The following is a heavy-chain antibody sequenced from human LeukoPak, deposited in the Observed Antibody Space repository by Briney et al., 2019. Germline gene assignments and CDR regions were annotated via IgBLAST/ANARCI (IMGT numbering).Heavy chain of an antibody. CDR1: GFTFSSYW. J-gene: IGHJ4*02. V-gene: IGHV3-74*01. Sequence: PGGSLRLSCAASGFTFSSYWLHWVRQAPGKGLVWVSRISNDGISTSYADSVKGRFTVSRDNAKNTLYLQMNSLRAEDTAVYYCARVGAATTRDYWGQGTLVTVSS. D-gene: IGHD1-26*01. CDR3: ARVGAATTRDY. CDR2: ISNDGIST.